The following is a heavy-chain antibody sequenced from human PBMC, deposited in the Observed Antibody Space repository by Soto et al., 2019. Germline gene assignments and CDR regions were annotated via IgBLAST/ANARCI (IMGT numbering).Heavy chain of an antibody. CDR1: GFTFSSYA. CDR3: AKDVAVTTYY. CDR2: ISGGGGST. V-gene: IGHV3-23*01. Sequence: GGSLRLSCAASGFTFSSYAMGWVRQAPGKGLEWVSAISGGGGSTYYADSVKGRFTISRDNSKNTLYLQMNSLRAEDTAVYYCAKDVAVTTYYWGQGTLVTVSS. J-gene: IGHJ4*02. D-gene: IGHD4-17*01.